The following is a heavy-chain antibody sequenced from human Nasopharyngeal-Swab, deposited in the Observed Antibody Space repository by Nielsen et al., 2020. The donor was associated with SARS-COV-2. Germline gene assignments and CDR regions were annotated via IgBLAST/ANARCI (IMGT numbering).Heavy chain of an antibody. CDR3: AKDPGDYYGMDV. Sequence: GGSLRLSCAASGFTFDDYAMHWVRKAQGKGLERVSGISWNSGSIGYADSVKGRFTISRDNAKNSLYLQMNSLRAEDTALYYCAKDPGDYYGMDVWGQGTTVTVSS. CDR2: ISWNSGSI. J-gene: IGHJ6*02. CDR1: GFTFDDYA. V-gene: IGHV3-9*01.